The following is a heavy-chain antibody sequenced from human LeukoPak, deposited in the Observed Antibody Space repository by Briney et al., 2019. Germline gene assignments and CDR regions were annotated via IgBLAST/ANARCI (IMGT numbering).Heavy chain of an antibody. D-gene: IGHD1/OR15-1a*01. J-gene: IGHJ4*02. CDR1: GFSLSSYG. CDR3: VWRPRPPYQQKDYFDH. CDR2: LRHYGSST. V-gene: IGHV3-30*02. Sequence: GGSLRLSCAASGFSLSSYGMHWVRQAPAKGLEWVAFLRHYGSSTFYSDSVKGRFTISSDTSKNTLYLQMNGLRDDDTAMYYCVWRPRPPYQQKDYFDHWGQGTLVTVSS.